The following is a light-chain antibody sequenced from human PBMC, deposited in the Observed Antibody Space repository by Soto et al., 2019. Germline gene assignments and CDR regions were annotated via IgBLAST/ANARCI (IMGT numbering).Light chain of an antibody. CDR2: EVS. CDR3: SSYTSSSTHVV. CDR1: SSDVGGYNY. J-gene: IGLJ2*01. V-gene: IGLV2-14*01. Sequence: QSALTQPASVSGSPGQSITISCTGTSSDVGGYNYVSWYQQHPGKAPKLMIYEVSNRPSGVSNRFSGSKSGNTASLTISGLQAEEADYYCSSYTSSSTHVVFGGGTKVTVL.